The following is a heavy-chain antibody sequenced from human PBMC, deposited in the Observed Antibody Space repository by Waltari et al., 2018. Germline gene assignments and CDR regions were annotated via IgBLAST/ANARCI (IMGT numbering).Heavy chain of an antibody. J-gene: IGHJ4*02. D-gene: IGHD3-10*01. CDR2: ACHRENS. CDR3: ARHGGQGSGSQSDY. Sequence: QLQLQESGPGLVKPSETLSLTCTVSGGSISSRIYYWGWLRQPPGKGLEWIGGACHRENSYYNPTRTSRVTILVDRSKNQFALELSSVAAADTAVYYCARHGGQGSGSQSDYWGQGSLVTVSS. V-gene: IGHV4-39*01. CDR1: GGSISSRIYY.